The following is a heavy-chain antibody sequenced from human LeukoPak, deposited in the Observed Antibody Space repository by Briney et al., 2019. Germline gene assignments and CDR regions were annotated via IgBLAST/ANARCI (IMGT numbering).Heavy chain of an antibody. Sequence: SETLSLTCTVSGGSISSYYWSWIRQPPGKGLEWIGYIYYSGSTNYNPSLKSRVTISVDTSKNQFSLKLSSVTAADTAVYYCARQDYDFWSGYPSSGMDVWGQGTTVTVSS. D-gene: IGHD3-3*01. CDR1: GGSISSYY. CDR2: IYYSGST. V-gene: IGHV4-59*08. CDR3: ARQDYDFWSGYPSSGMDV. J-gene: IGHJ6*02.